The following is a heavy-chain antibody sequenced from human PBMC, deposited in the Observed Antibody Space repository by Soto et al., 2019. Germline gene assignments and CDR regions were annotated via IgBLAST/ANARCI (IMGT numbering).Heavy chain of an antibody. J-gene: IGHJ6*02. CDR3: ARDFVVIAAAGTFYYYGMDV. Sequence: PGGSLRLSCAASGFTFSSYAMSWVRQAPGKGLEWVSVIYSGGSTYYADSVKGRFTISRDNSKNTLYLQMNSLRAEDTAVYYCARDFVVIAAAGTFYYYGMDVWGQGTTVNVSS. V-gene: IGHV3-53*01. CDR2: IYSGGST. CDR1: GFTFSSYA. D-gene: IGHD6-13*01.